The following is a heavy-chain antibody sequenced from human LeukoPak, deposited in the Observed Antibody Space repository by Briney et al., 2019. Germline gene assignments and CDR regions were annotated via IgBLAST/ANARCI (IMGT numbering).Heavy chain of an antibody. CDR3: AKDRPYVLLWFGEPPADAFDI. CDR1: GFTFSSYG. J-gene: IGHJ3*02. CDR2: ISYDGSNK. Sequence: GGSLRLSCAASGFTFSSYGMHWVRQAPGKGLEWVAVISYDGSNKYYADSVKGRFTISRDNSKNTLYLQMNSLRAEDTAVYYCAKDRPYVLLWFGEPPADAFDIWGQGTMVTVSS. D-gene: IGHD3-10*01. V-gene: IGHV3-30*18.